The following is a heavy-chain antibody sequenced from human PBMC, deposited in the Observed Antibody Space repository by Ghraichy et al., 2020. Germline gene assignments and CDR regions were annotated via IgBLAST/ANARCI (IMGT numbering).Heavy chain of an antibody. CDR2: INSDGSST. CDR1: GFTFSSYW. V-gene: IGHV3-74*01. J-gene: IGHJ6*02. CDR3: ARVYDSSGYQYYYYYYGMDV. Sequence: GESLNISCAVSGFTFSSYWMHWVRQAPGKGLVWVSRINSDGSSTSYADSVKGRFTISRDNAKNTLYLQMNSLRAEDTAVYYCARVYDSSGYQYYYYYYGMDVWGQGTTVTVSS. D-gene: IGHD3-22*01.